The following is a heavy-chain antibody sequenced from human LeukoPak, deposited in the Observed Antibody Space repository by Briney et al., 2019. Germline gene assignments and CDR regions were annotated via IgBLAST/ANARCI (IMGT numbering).Heavy chain of an antibody. Sequence: GGSLRLSRAASGFTFSSYAMSWVRQAPGKGLEWVSAISGSGGSTYYADSVKGRFTISRDNSKNTLYLQMNSLRAEDTAVYYCARIKQLMLVAFDYWGQGTLVTVSS. D-gene: IGHD6-13*01. CDR1: GFTFSSYA. CDR3: ARIKQLMLVAFDY. V-gene: IGHV3-23*01. CDR2: ISGSGGST. J-gene: IGHJ4*02.